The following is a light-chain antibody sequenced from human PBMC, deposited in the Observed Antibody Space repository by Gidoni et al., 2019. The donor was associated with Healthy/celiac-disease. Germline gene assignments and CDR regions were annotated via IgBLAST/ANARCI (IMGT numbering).Light chain of an antibody. V-gene: IGKV3-11*01. Sequence: EIVLTQSPATLSLSPGERATLSCSASQRVSSYLAWYQQKPCQAPRLLIYDASNRATGIPARCSGSGSGTDFTLTISSLEPEDVAVDYCQQRSNWPPYTFGQGTKLEIK. J-gene: IGKJ2*01. CDR1: QRVSSY. CDR3: QQRSNWPPYT. CDR2: DAS.